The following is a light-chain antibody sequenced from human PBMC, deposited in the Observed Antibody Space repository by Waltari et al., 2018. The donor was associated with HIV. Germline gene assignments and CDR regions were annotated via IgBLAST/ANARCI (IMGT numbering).Light chain of an antibody. J-gene: IGKJ4*01. CDR1: QDISSY. Sequence: DIQLTQSPSFLSASVGDRVTITCRASQDISSYLAWYQRKPGKAPKLVIYAASTLQSGVPSRCSGSGSGTEFTLTISSLQPEDFATYYCQQLNSYPLTFGGGTKVESK. V-gene: IGKV1-9*01. CDR3: QQLNSYPLT. CDR2: AAS.